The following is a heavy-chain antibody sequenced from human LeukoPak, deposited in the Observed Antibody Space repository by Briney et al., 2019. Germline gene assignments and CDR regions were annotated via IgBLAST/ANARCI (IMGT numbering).Heavy chain of an antibody. Sequence: GGSLRLSCAASGFTFRSYWMSWVRQAPGKGLEWVANIKQDGSEKYYVDSVKGRFTISRDNAKNSLFLQMNSLRAEDTAVYYCAANGGPFDFWGKGTLVTVSS. CDR1: GFTFRSYW. J-gene: IGHJ4*02. D-gene: IGHD4-23*01. V-gene: IGHV3-7*05. CDR3: AANGGPFDF. CDR2: IKQDGSEK.